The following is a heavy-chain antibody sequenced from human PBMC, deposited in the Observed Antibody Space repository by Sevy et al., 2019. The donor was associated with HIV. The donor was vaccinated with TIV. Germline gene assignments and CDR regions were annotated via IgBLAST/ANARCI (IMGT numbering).Heavy chain of an antibody. J-gene: IGHJ4*02. CDR3: ASMVRGVRMYYFDY. V-gene: IGHV4-39*01. CDR2: IYYTATI. Sequence: SETLSLTCTVSGDSISSSSNYWGWIRQPPGKGLEWIGNIYYTATIYYNPSLKSRVTISVDTSKNHFSLKLSSVTAADTAVYYCASMVRGVRMYYFDYWGQGTLVTVSS. D-gene: IGHD3-10*01. CDR1: GDSISSSSNY.